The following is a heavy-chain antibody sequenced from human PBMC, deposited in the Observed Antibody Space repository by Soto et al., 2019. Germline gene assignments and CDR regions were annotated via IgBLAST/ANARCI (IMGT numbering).Heavy chain of an antibody. D-gene: IGHD1-26*01. Sequence: ASVKVSCKASGYTFTSYGISWGRQAPGQGLEWMGWISAYNGNTNYAQKLQGRVTMTTDTSTSPAYMELRSLRSDDTAVYYCARERNPSGSYYYYGMDVWGQGTTVTVSS. CDR3: ARERNPSGSYYYYGMDV. V-gene: IGHV1-18*01. J-gene: IGHJ6*02. CDR2: ISAYNGNT. CDR1: GYTFTSYG.